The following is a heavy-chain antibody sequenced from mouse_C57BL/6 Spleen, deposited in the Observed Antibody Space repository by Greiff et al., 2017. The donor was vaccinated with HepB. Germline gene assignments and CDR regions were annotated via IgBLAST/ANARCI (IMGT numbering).Heavy chain of an antibody. CDR2: ISYDGSN. V-gene: IGHV3-6*01. CDR1: GYSITSGYS. CDR3: ARATYDDYDEGYYYAMDY. D-gene: IGHD2-4*01. Sequence: EVQLQESGPGLVKPSQSLSLTCSVTGYSITSGYSWNWILQFPGTTLEWMGYISYDGSNNYNPSLKNRISLTRDTAKNQFFLKLNSVTTEDTATYYCARATYDDYDEGYYYAMDYWGQGTSVTVSS. J-gene: IGHJ4*01.